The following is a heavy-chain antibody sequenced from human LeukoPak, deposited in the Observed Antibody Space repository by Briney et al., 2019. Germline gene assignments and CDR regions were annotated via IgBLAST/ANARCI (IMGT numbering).Heavy chain of an antibody. Sequence: SETLSLTCTVSGGSISSSSYYWGWIRQPPGKGLEWIGSIYYSGSTYYNPSLKSRVTTSVDTSKNQFSLKLSSVTAADTAVYYCARGRRGYSYGIYYYYYMDVWGKGTTVTVSS. V-gene: IGHV4-39*01. CDR3: ARGRRGYSYGIYYYYYMDV. D-gene: IGHD5-18*01. J-gene: IGHJ6*03. CDR1: GGSISSSSYY. CDR2: IYYSGST.